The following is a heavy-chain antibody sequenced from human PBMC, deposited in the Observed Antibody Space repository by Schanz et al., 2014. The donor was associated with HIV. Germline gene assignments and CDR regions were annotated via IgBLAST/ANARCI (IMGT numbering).Heavy chain of an antibody. V-gene: IGHV3-33*01. CDR1: GITFSTSG. CDR3: ARGEAITSYYHYYGMDV. CDR2: IWNDGSNK. J-gene: IGHJ6*02. D-gene: IGHD1-20*01. Sequence: QVQLVESGGGVVQPGRSLRLSCAASGITFSTSGMHWVRQAPGKGLEWVAVIWNDGSNKYYADSVKGRFTISRDNSKKTLYLQMNSLRAEDTAVYYCARGEAITSYYHYYGMDVWGQGTTVTVSS.